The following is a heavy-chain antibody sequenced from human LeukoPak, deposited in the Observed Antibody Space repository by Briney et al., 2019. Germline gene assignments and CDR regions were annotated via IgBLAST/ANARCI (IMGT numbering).Heavy chain of an antibody. V-gene: IGHV4-59*03. Sequence: PSETLSLTCSVSPASMSSFFWRWIRQPPGKGLEWIGHIHYSGTTKYHPSLTSRITLSMDTSKSQVSLRLTSVTAADTAMYYCAASGNSWWEGFFHDWGQGTLVSVSS. J-gene: IGHJ1*01. CDR1: PASMSSFF. CDR3: AASGNSWWEGFFHD. CDR2: IHYSGTT. D-gene: IGHD2-8*02.